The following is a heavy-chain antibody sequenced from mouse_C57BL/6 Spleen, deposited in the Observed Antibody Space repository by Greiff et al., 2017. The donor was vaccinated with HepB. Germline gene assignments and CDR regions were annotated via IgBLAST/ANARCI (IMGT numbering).Heavy chain of an antibody. CDR3: ARGPLTGTGYFDV. D-gene: IGHD4-1*01. CDR1: GYTFTNYW. J-gene: IGHJ1*03. V-gene: IGHV1-63*01. Sequence: QVQLQQSGAELVRPGTSVKMSCKASGYTFTNYWIGWAKQRPGHGLEWIGDIYPGGGYTNYNEKFKGKATLTADKSSSTAYMQFSSLTSEDSAIYYCARGPLTGTGYFDVWGTGTTVTVSS. CDR2: IYPGGGYT.